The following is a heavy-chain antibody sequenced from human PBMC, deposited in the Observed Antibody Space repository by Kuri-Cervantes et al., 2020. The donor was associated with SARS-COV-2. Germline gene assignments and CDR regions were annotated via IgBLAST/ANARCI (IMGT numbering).Heavy chain of an antibody. CDR3: AKRTSTGEYSIPSGPLDY. D-gene: IGHD6-6*01. J-gene: IGHJ4*02. CDR2: IRYDGSNK. CDR1: GFTFSAFT. Sequence: GGSLRLSCAASGFTFSAFTISWVRQAPGKGLEWVAFIRYDGSNKYYADSVKGRFTISRDNSKNTLYLQMNSLRAEDSAVYYCAKRTSTGEYSIPSGPLDYWGQGTLVTVSS. V-gene: IGHV3-30*02.